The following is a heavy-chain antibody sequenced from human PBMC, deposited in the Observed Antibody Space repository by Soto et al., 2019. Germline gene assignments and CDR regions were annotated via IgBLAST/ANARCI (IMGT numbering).Heavy chain of an antibody. J-gene: IGHJ6*03. D-gene: IGHD5-12*01. CDR1: GGSFSGYY. Sequence: PSETLSLTCAVYGGSFSGYYWSWIRQPPGKGLGWIGEINHSGSTNYNPSLKSRVTISADTSKNQFSLKLSSVTAADTAVYYCARAVRWLRRKSYYYYMDVWGKGTTVTVSS. V-gene: IGHV4-34*01. CDR2: INHSGST. CDR3: ARAVRWLRRKSYYYYMDV.